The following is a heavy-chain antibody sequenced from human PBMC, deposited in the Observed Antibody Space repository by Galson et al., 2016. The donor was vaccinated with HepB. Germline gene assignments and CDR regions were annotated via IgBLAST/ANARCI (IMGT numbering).Heavy chain of an antibody. V-gene: IGHV3-23*01. CDR3: ARRGINWGFFDY. CDR2: ISPSGDNT. D-gene: IGHD7-27*01. Sequence: SLRLSCAASGFTFINHAMNWVRQAPGKGLEWVSTISPSGDNTYYADSVKGRFTISRDISKNTLYLQMNSLRADDTALYYCARRGINWGFFDYWGQGTLVSVSS. CDR1: GFTFINHA. J-gene: IGHJ4*02.